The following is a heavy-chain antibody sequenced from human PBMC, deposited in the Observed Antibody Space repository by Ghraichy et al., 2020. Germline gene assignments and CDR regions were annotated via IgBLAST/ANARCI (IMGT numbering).Heavy chain of an antibody. Sequence: GSLRLSCAVSGGAFMDYFWSWIRQTPGRGLEWIGEIELGGSTNYNPSLKSRATISVDPTKKRFSLRLTSVTDADMGVYYCARGDIFSSSSSRAFDFWGQGTVVPVSS. CDR3: ARGDIFSSSSSRAFDF. CDR2: IELGGST. V-gene: IGHV4-34*01. D-gene: IGHD6-13*01. CDR1: GGAFMDYF. J-gene: IGHJ3*01.